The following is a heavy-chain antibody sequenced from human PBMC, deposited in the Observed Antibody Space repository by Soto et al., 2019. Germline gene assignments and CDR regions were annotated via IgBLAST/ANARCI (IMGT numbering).Heavy chain of an antibody. V-gene: IGHV1-2*02. CDR2: INPNSGGT. D-gene: IGHD3-10*01. Sequence: GASVKVSCKASGYTFTGYYMHWVRQAPGQGLEWMGWINPNSGGTNYAQKFQGRVTMTRDTSISTAYMELSRLRSDDTAVYYCARDKGSITMVRGLLYWFDPWGQGTLVTVSS. CDR3: ARDKGSITMVRGLLYWFDP. CDR1: GYTFTGYY. J-gene: IGHJ5*02.